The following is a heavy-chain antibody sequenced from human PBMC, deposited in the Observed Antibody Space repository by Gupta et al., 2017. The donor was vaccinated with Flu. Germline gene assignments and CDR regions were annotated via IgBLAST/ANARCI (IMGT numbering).Heavy chain of an antibody. J-gene: IGHJ6*02. CDR2: ISNVGTIK. V-gene: IGHV3-11*01. CDR1: GFTFSDYY. D-gene: IGHD1-26*01. Sequence: QVQLVESGGGLVKPGGSLRLSCAASGFTFSDYYMTWSRQAPGKGLEWVAYISNVGTIKYYADSVKGRFTISRDNAKNSLFMQMNSLRAEDTAVYYCARVGATPVWSDYYYGLDVWGQGTTVNVAS. CDR3: ARVGATPVWSDYYYGLDV.